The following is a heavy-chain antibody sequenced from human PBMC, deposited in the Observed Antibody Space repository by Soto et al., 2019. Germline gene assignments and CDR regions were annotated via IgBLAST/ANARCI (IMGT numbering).Heavy chain of an antibody. CDR1: GGSFSGYY. J-gene: IGHJ6*02. V-gene: IGHV4-34*01. D-gene: IGHD3-10*01. CDR3: ARGGFLLLWFGESHYYYGMDV. Sequence: WETLSLTCAVYGGSFSGYYWSWIRQPPGKGLEWIGEINHSGSTNYNPSLKSRVTISVDTSKNQFSLKLSSVTAADTAVYYCARGGFLLLWFGESHYYYGMDVWGQGTTVTVSS. CDR2: INHSGST.